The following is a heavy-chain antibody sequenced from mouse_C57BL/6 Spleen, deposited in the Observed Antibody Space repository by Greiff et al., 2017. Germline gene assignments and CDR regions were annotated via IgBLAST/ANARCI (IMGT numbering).Heavy chain of an antibody. CDR3: ARGSGYGDYFDY. Sequence: QVQLQQPGAELVRPGSSVKLSCKASGYTFTSYWMDWVKQRPGQGLEWIGNIYPSDSETHYNQKFKDKATLTVDKSSSTAYMQLSSLTSEDSAVYYCARGSGYGDYFDYWGQGTTLTVSS. D-gene: IGHD3-2*02. CDR2: IYPSDSET. J-gene: IGHJ2*01. CDR1: GYTFTSYW. V-gene: IGHV1-61*01.